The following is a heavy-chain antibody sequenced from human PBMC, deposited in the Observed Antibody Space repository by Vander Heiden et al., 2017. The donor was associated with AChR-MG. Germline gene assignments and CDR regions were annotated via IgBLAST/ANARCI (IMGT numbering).Heavy chain of an antibody. CDR2: IIPIFGNT. Sequence: QVQLVQAGGERKQPGQSGTVSSQVAEASSVMYATSWVRQAPGQGLEWMGWIIPIFGNTNYAQKFQGRVTITGDDSTSTAYMELSSLRSEDTAVYYCARTRRSLLRSWAYPAYFDHWGQGTLVTVSS. CDR1: EASSVMYA. CDR3: ARTRRSLLRSWAYPAYFDH. V-gene: IGHV1-69*01. D-gene: IGHD3-3*01. J-gene: IGHJ4*02.